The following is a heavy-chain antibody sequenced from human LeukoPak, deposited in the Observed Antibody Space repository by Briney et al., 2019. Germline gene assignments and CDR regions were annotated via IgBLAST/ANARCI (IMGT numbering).Heavy chain of an antibody. CDR1: GYTFTGYY. Sequence: ASVKVSCKASGYTFTGYYMHWVRQAPGQGLEWMGWINPNSGGTNYAQTFQGRVTMTRDTSISTAYMELSRLRSDDTAVYYCARSYHYYDSSGYSMGDTFEIWGQGTMVTVSS. CDR2: INPNSGGT. D-gene: IGHD3-22*01. V-gene: IGHV1-2*02. J-gene: IGHJ3*02. CDR3: ARSYHYYDSSGYSMGDTFEI.